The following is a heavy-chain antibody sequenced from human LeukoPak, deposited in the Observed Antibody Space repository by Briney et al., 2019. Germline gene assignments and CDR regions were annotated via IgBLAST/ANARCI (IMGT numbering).Heavy chain of an antibody. Sequence: PSETLSLTCTVSGGSISSHYWSWIRQPPGKGLEWIGYIYYSGSTNYNPSLKSRATISVDTSKNQFSLKLSSVTAADTAVYYCARSPVGANDYFDYWGQGTLVTVSS. CDR1: GGSISSHY. CDR3: ARSPVGANDYFDY. J-gene: IGHJ4*02. CDR2: IYYSGST. V-gene: IGHV4-59*11. D-gene: IGHD1-26*01.